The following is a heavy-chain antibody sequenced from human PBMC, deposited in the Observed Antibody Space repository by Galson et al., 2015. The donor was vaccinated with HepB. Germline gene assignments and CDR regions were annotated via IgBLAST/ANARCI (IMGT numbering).Heavy chain of an antibody. CDR3: ATDLYCSSTTCYSFDY. D-gene: IGHD2-2*02. Sequence: SVKVSCKVSGYTLTELSMHWVRQAPGKGLEWMGGFDLEDGETTYAQKFQGRVTMTEDTSTDTAYMELSSLRSEDTAVYYCATDLYCSSTTCYSFDYWGQGTLVTVSS. V-gene: IGHV1-24*01. CDR1: GYTLTELS. J-gene: IGHJ4*02. CDR2: FDLEDGET.